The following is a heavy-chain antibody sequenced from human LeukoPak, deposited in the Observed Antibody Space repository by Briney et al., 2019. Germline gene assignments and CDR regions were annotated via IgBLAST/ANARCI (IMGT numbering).Heavy chain of an antibody. CDR3: ARDRMTTVTIGVWGAFDI. V-gene: IGHV4-39*07. D-gene: IGHD4-17*01. CDR2: IYYSGST. Sequence: NPSETLSLTCTVSGGSISSSSYYWGWIRQPPGKGLEWIGSIYYSGSTYYNPSLKSRVTISVDTSNNQFSLKLSSVTAADTAVYYCARDRMTTVTIGVWGAFDIWGQGTMVTVSS. J-gene: IGHJ3*02. CDR1: GGSISSSSYY.